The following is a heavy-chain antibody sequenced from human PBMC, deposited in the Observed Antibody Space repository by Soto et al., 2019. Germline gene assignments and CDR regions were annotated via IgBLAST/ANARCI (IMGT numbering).Heavy chain of an antibody. CDR2: ISYDGSNK. CDR3: AREAGYSYGQEEGTLDY. J-gene: IGHJ4*02. Sequence: QVQLVESGGGVVRPGRSLRLSCAASGFTFSSYAMHWVRQAPGKGLEWVAVISYDGSNKYYADSVKGRFTISRDNSKNTLYLQMNSLRAEDTAVYYCAREAGYSYGQEEGTLDYWGQGTLVTVSS. D-gene: IGHD5-18*01. CDR1: GFTFSSYA. V-gene: IGHV3-30-3*01.